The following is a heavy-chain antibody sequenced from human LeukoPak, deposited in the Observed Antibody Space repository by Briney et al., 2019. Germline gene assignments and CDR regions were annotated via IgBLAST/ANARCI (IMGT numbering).Heavy chain of an antibody. V-gene: IGHV6-1*01. CDR2: TYYRSKWYN. CDR3: ARDAQVCTSCYIVSWFDP. D-gene: IGHD2-2*02. CDR1: GDSVFSNSAA. Sequence: SQTLSVTCAISGDSVFSNSAAWNWIRQSPSRGLECLGRTYYRSKWYNDYAVSVKSRITITPDTYKNQFSLQLKTVTPEDTAVYYCARDAQVCTSCYIVSWFDPWGQGTLVTVSS. J-gene: IGHJ5*02.